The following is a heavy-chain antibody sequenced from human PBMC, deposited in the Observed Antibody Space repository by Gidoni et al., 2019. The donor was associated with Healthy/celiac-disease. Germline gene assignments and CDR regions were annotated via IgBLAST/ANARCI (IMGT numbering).Heavy chain of an antibody. Sequence: EVQLLESGGGLVQPGGSLRLSCAASGFTFSSYAMSWVRQAPGKGREWVSAISGSGGSTYYADSVKGRFTISRDNSKNTLYLQMNSLRAEDTAVYYCAKGAGYYGSGSYYPYNPWGQGTLVTVSS. CDR2: ISGSGGST. CDR1: GFTFSSYA. D-gene: IGHD3-10*01. V-gene: IGHV3-23*01. J-gene: IGHJ5*02. CDR3: AKGAGYYGSGSYYPYNP.